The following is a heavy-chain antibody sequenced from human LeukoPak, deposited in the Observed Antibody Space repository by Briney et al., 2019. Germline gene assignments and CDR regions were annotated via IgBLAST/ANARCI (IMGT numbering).Heavy chain of an antibody. CDR1: GGSISGSSYY. CDR3: ARQDIVVVPAAILGAFDI. V-gene: IGHV4-39*01. D-gene: IGHD2-2*02. CDR2: IYYSGST. J-gene: IGHJ3*02. Sequence: SETLSLTCTVSGGSISGSSYYWGWIRQPPGKGLEWIGSIYYSGSTYYNPSLKSRVTISVDTSKNQFSLKLSSVTAADTAVYYCARQDIVVVPAAILGAFDIWGQGTMVTVSS.